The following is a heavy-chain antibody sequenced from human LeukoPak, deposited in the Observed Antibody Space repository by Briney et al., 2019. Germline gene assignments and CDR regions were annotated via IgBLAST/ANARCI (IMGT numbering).Heavy chain of an antibody. CDR2: INPNSGGT. Sequence: ASVKVSCKASGYTFTGYYIHWVRQAPGQGLEWMGRINPNSGGTNYEQKFQGRVTMTRDTSISTAYMELSRLRSDDTAVYYCTRDRDGSALRFDPWGQGTLVTVSS. CDR3: TRDRDGSALRFDP. J-gene: IGHJ5*02. D-gene: IGHD5-24*01. V-gene: IGHV1-2*06. CDR1: GYTFTGYY.